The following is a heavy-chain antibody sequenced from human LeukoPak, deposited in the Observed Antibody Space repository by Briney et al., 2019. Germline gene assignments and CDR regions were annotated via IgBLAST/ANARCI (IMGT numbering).Heavy chain of an antibody. CDR1: GYTFTSHG. CDR2: ISTYNGKT. Sequence: ASVKVSCKASGYTFTSHGISWVRQAPGQGLEWMGWISTYNGKTNYAQNLQGRVTMTTDTSTSTAYMELRSLRSDDTAVYYCARERVVVASSGYFDYWGQGTLVTVSS. D-gene: IGHD2-15*01. J-gene: IGHJ4*02. CDR3: ARERVVVASSGYFDY. V-gene: IGHV1-18*01.